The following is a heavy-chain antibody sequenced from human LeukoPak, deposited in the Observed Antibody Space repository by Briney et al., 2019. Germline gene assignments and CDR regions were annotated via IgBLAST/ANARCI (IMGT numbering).Heavy chain of an antibody. CDR1: GYTFTSYY. CDR3: TRGGRDYGDTRFDP. V-gene: IGHV1-46*01. Sequence: GASVKVSCKASGYTFTSYYMHWVRQAPGQGLEWMGMINPSGGRTTYAQKFQGRVTMTRDTSTSTAYIELYSLRSDDTAVYYRTRGGRDYGDTRFDPWGQGTLVTVSS. CDR2: INPSGGRT. J-gene: IGHJ5*02. D-gene: IGHD4-17*01.